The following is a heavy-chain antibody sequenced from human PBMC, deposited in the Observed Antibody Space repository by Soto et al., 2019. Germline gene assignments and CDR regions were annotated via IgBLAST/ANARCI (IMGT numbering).Heavy chain of an antibody. D-gene: IGHD6-19*01. Sequence: EVRLLESGGGLVQPGGSLRLSCAASGFTFSSYAMTWVRQAPGKGLEWVSGISGGGGSTYYADSVKGRFTISRDNSKNTLYLQMNSLSAEDTAVFYCAKESAVAVTGRRFDYWGQGTLVTVSS. CDR3: AKESAVAVTGRRFDY. V-gene: IGHV3-23*01. CDR2: ISGGGGST. CDR1: GFTFSSYA. J-gene: IGHJ4*02.